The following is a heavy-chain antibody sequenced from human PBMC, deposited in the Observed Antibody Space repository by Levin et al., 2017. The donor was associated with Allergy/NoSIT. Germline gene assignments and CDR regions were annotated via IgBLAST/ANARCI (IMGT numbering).Heavy chain of an antibody. CDR3: ASHSSGWYSSFDR. J-gene: IGHJ4*02. V-gene: IGHV4-59*01. CDR2: MHYSGST. CDR1: GGSISGYY. Sequence: SQTLSLTCTVSGGSISGYYWTWIRQPPGKGLEWIGHMHYSGSTSYSLSLKSRVTISLDTSNNQVSLKLISVTTADTAVYYCASHSSGWYSSFDRWGQGTLVTVSS. D-gene: IGHD6-19*01.